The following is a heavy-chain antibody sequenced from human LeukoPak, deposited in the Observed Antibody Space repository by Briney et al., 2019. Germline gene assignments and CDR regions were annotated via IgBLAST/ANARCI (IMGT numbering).Heavy chain of an antibody. CDR3: ARARGAVAIDY. D-gene: IGHD6-19*01. V-gene: IGHV4-30-4*01. CDR2: IYYSGST. CDR1: GGSISSGDYY. J-gene: IGHJ4*02. Sequence: SETLSLTCTVSGGSISSGDYYWSWIRQPPGKGLEWIGYIYYSGSTYYNPSLKSRVTISVDTSKNQFSLKLSSVTAADTAVYYCARARGAVAIDYWGQGTLVTVSS.